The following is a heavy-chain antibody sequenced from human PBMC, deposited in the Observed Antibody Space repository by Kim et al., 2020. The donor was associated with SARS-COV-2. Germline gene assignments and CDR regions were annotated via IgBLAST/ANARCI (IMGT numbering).Heavy chain of an antibody. CDR2: INHSGST. CDR1: GGSFSGYY. J-gene: IGHJ4*02. V-gene: IGHV4-34*01. Sequence: SETLSLTCAVYGGSFSGYYWSWIRQPPGKGLEWIGEINHSGSTNYNPSLKSRVTISVDTSKNQFSLKLSSVTAADTAVYYCARRQGRISFFSSSGYYYLDYWGQGTLVTVSS. CDR3: ARRQGRISFFSSSGYYYLDY. D-gene: IGHD3-22*01.